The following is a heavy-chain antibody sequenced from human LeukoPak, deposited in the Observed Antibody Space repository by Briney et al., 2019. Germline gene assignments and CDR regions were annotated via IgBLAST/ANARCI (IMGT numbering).Heavy chain of an antibody. CDR3: ARAAPDSGYCSGGSCFGY. CDR1: GFTVSSNY. V-gene: IGHV3-53*01. J-gene: IGHJ4*02. CDR2: IYSGGST. Sequence: GGSLRLSCAASGFTVSSNYMSWVRQAPGKGLEWVSVIYSGGSTYYADSVKGRFTISRDNSKNTLYLQMNSLRAEETAVYYCARAAPDSGYCSGGSCFGYWGQGTLVTVSS. D-gene: IGHD2-15*01.